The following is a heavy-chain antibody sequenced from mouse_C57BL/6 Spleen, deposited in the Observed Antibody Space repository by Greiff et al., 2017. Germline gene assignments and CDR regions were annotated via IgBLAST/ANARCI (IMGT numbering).Heavy chain of an antibody. Sequence: EVQLQQSGPELVKPGASVKISCKASGYTFTDYYMNWVKQSHGKSLEWIGDINPNNGGTSYNQKFKGKATLTVDKSSSTAYMELRSLTSEDSAVYYCARTLPHRGWFAYWGQGTLVTVSA. CDR1: GYTFTDYY. CDR2: INPNNGGT. D-gene: IGHD2-1*01. J-gene: IGHJ3*01. V-gene: IGHV1-26*01. CDR3: ARTLPHRGWFAY.